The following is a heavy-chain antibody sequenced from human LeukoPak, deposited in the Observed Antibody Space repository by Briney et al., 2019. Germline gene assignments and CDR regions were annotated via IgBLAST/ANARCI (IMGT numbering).Heavy chain of an antibody. CDR1: GFTFSDYY. J-gene: IGHJ4*02. CDR2: ISSSGSTI. V-gene: IGHV3-11*04. D-gene: IGHD3-22*01. CDR3: AKDWAYYYDNYGLDY. Sequence: NPGGSLRLSCAASGFTFSDYYMSWIRQAPGKGLEWVSYISSSGSTIDYADSVRGRFTISRDNAKNSLYLKMNSLRDEDTAVYYCAKDWAYYYDNYGLDYWGQGTLVTVSS.